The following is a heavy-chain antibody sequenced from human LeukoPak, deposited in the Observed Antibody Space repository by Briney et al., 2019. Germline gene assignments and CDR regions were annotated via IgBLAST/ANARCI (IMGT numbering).Heavy chain of an antibody. Sequence: EASVKVSCKVSGYTLTELSMHWVRQAPGKGLEWMGGFDPEDGKTIYAQKFQGRVTMTEDTSTDTAYMELSSLRSEDTAVYYCATVSSTVTHFDYWGQGTLVTVSS. V-gene: IGHV1-24*01. CDR3: ATVSSTVTHFDY. J-gene: IGHJ4*02. CDR1: GYTLTELS. CDR2: FDPEDGKT. D-gene: IGHD4-17*01.